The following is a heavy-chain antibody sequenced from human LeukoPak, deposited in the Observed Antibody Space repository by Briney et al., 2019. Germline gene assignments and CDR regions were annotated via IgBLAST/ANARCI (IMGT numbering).Heavy chain of an antibody. CDR3: ARAPSCSGGSCSSLAGLDY. D-gene: IGHD2-15*01. CDR1: GGSISSYY. CDR2: IYTSGST. V-gene: IGHV4-4*07. J-gene: IGHJ4*02. Sequence: SETLSLTCTVSGGSISSYYWSWIRQPAGKGLEWIGRIYTSGSTNYNPSLKSRVTMSVDTSKNQFSLKLSSVTAADTAVYYCARAPSCSGGSCSSLAGLDYWGQGTLVTVSS.